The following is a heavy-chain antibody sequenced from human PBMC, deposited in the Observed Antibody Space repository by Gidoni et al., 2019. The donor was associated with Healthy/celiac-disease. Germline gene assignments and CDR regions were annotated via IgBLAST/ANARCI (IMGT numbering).Heavy chain of an antibody. CDR1: GGSISSGGYY. Sequence: QVQLQESGPGLVKPSQTLSLTCTVSGGSISSGGYYWSWIRQHPGKGLEWIGYIYYSGSTYYNPSLKSRVTISVDTSKNQFSLKLSSVTAADTAVYYCAGNFHCSSTSCYGDNWFDPWGQGTLVTVSS. D-gene: IGHD2-2*01. CDR2: IYYSGST. V-gene: IGHV4-31*03. CDR3: AGNFHCSSTSCYGDNWFDP. J-gene: IGHJ5*02.